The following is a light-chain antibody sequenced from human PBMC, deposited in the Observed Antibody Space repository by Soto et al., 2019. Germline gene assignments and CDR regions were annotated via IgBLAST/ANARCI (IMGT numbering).Light chain of an antibody. V-gene: IGKV2-28*01. CDR2: LGS. CDR1: QSLLHSNGYNY. Sequence: DIVMTQSPLSLPVTPGEPGSISCRSSQSLLHSNGYNYLDWYLQKPGQSPQLLIYLGSNRASGVPDRFSGSGSGTDFTLKISRVEAEDVGVYYCMQALQTPRYTFGQGTKLEIK. J-gene: IGKJ2*01. CDR3: MQALQTPRYT.